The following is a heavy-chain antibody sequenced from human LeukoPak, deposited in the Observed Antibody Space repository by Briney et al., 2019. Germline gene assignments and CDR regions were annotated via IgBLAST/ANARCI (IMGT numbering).Heavy chain of an antibody. CDR2: INHSGST. Sequence: SETLSLTCAVYGGSFSGYYWSWIRQPPGKGQEWIGEINHSGSTNYNPSLKSRVTISVDTSKNQFSLKLSSVTAADTAVYYCARGSVVVVAATLRLNAFDIWGQGTMVTVSS. D-gene: IGHD2-15*01. V-gene: IGHV4-34*01. CDR1: GGSFSGYY. J-gene: IGHJ3*02. CDR3: ARGSVVVVAATLRLNAFDI.